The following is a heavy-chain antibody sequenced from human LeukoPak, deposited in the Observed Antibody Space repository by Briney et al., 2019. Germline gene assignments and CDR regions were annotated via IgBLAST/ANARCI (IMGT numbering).Heavy chain of an antibody. J-gene: IGHJ4*02. CDR1: GFTFSSYG. CDR3: ARDSSTVITYYFDY. Sequence: PGGSLRLSCAASGFTFSSYGMHWVRQAPGKGLEWVAVIWYDGSNKYYADSVKGRFTISRDNSKSTLYLQMNSLRAEDTAVYYCARDSSTVITYYFDYWGQGTLVTVSS. CDR2: IWYDGSNK. V-gene: IGHV3-33*01. D-gene: IGHD4-17*01.